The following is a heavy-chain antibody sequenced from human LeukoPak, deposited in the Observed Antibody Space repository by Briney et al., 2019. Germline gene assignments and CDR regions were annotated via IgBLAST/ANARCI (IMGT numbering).Heavy chain of an antibody. CDR1: GYSFTSYW. Sequence: GESLKISCKGSGYSFTSYWIGWVRQMPGKGLEWMGIIYPGDSDTRYSPSFQGQVTISADKSISTAYLQWSSLKASDTAMYYCARLRDRDYDILTGYYFDYWGQGTLVTVSS. D-gene: IGHD3-9*01. CDR3: ARLRDRDYDILTGYYFDY. V-gene: IGHV5-51*01. CDR2: IYPGDSDT. J-gene: IGHJ4*02.